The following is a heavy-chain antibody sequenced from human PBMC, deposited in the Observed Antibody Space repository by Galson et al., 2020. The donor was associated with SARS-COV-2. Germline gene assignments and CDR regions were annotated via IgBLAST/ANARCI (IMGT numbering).Heavy chain of an antibody. CDR2: ISYDGSNK. CDR3: ARDGQLGLLWFGELQTQVYVDY. V-gene: IGHV3-30*04. J-gene: IGHJ4*02. CDR1: GFTFSSYA. D-gene: IGHD3-10*01. Sequence: GESLKISCAASGFTFSSYAMHWVRQAPGKGLEWVAVISYDGSNKYYADSVKGRFTISRDNSKNTLYLQMNSLRAEDTAVYYCARDGQLGLLWFGELQTQVYVDYWGQGTLVTVSS.